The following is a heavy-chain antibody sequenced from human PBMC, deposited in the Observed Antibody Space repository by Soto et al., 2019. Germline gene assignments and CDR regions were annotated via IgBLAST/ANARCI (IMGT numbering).Heavy chain of an antibody. V-gene: IGHV5-51*01. D-gene: IGHD5-12*01. CDR1: GYSFTSYW. CDR3: ARNRKSGYDWVYYNYGMHV. J-gene: IGHJ6*02. CDR2: IYPGDSDT. Sequence: PGESLKVSCXGSGYSFTSYWIGWVRQMPGRGLEWMGIIYPGDSDTKYSPSFQGQVTISADKPITTAYLQWSSLKASDTAMYYCARNRKSGYDWVYYNYGMHVWGQGTTVTVSS.